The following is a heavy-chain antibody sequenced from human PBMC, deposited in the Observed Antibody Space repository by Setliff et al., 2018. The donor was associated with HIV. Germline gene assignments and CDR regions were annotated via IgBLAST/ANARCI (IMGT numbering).Heavy chain of an antibody. V-gene: IGHV4-59*01. CDR1: GDSITSYY. J-gene: IGHJ6*03. D-gene: IGHD2-2*01. CDR2: IYYSGDT. CDR3: ARCPSPPYCTSTTCYVGYYYMDV. Sequence: SETLSLTCNVSGDSITSYYWIWIRQSPGKGLEWIGYIYYSGDTNYNPSLKSRVTMSVDTSKNQFSLKLSSVTAADTAVYYCARCPSPPYCTSTTCYVGYYYMDVWGKGTTVTVSS.